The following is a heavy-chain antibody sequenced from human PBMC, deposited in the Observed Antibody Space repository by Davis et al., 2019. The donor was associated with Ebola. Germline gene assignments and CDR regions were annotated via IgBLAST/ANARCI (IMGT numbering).Heavy chain of an antibody. CDR2: IYYSEST. CDR3: ARRVSTVTTYSADY. V-gene: IGHV4-39*01. CDR1: GGSISSSSYY. Sequence: SETLSLTCTVSGGSISSSSYYWGWIRQPPGKGLEWIGSIYYSESTYYNPSLKSRVTISVDTSKNQFSLTLSSVTAADTAVYYCARRVSTVTTYSADYWGQGTLVTVSS. D-gene: IGHD4-17*01. J-gene: IGHJ4*02.